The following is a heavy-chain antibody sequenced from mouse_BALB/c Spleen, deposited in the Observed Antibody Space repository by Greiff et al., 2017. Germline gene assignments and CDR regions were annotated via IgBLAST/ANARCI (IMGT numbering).Heavy chain of an antibody. CDR3: ARAGGYPAWFAY. D-gene: IGHD2-2*01. CDR1: GFNIKDTY. Sequence: EVKLMESGAELVKPGASVKLSCTASGFNIKDTYMHWVKQRPEQGLEWIGRIDPANGNTKYDPKFQGKATITADTSSNTAYLQLSSLTSEDTAVYYCARAGGYPAWFAYWGQGTLVTVSA. V-gene: IGHV14-3*02. J-gene: IGHJ3*01. CDR2: IDPANGNT.